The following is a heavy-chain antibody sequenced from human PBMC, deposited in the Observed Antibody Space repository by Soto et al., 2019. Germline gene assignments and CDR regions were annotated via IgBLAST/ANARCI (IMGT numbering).Heavy chain of an antibody. V-gene: IGHV4-39*07. CDR3: ARGGYLTTVTIFDY. D-gene: IGHD4-17*01. CDR2: IYYSGST. CDR1: GVSISSSIYY. J-gene: IGHJ4*02. Sequence: SETLSLTCTVSGVSISSSIYYWGWIRQPPGKGLEWIASIYYSGSTYYNPSLKSRVTISVDTSKNQFSLKLSSVTAADTAVYYCARGGYLTTVTIFDYWGQGTLVTVS.